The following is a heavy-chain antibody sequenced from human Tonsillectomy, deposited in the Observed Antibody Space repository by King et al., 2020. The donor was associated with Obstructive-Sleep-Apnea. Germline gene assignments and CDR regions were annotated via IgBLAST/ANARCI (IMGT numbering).Heavy chain of an antibody. CDR2: INDSGST. CDR3: ASGPLSLTVVTPGDFDY. V-gene: IGHV4-34*01. Sequence: VQLQQWGAGLLKPSETLSLTCAVSGGSFSGYYWSWIRQPPGKGLEWIGEINDSGSTNYNPSLKSRVTISVATSKNQSSLKLSSVTAPDTAVYYCASGPLSLTVVTPGDFDYWGQGTLVTVSS. D-gene: IGHD4-23*01. J-gene: IGHJ4*02. CDR1: GGSFSGYY.